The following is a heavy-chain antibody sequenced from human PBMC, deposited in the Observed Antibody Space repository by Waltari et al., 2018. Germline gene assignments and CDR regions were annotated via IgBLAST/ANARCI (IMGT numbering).Heavy chain of an antibody. J-gene: IGHJ4*02. Sequence: VQLVQSGTEVENPGASLRVSCKVSGHPLSGLSIHWVRQAPGKGLEWMGGFDAEDGARFDAQKVQGRLTRAEDTCTDAGYMERRSLPSEDTAVYYCAAGGGGSRLPRWGQGTLIIVS. CDR3: AAGGGGSRLPR. CDR1: GHPLSGLS. CDR2: FDAEDGAR. V-gene: IGHV1-24*01. D-gene: IGHD2-15*01.